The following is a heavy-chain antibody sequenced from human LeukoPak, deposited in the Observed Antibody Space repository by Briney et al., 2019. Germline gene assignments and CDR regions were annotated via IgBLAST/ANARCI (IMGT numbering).Heavy chain of an antibody. Sequence: GVSLRLSCAASGLTFSSYDIKWVRQSPGKGLEWVSSITGSTTYIYHADSVKGRFTISRDNAKSSMYLQMNSLRVEDTAVYYCAGYGAVSHGYWGQGTLVTVSS. CDR3: AGYGAVSHGY. CDR1: GLTFSSYD. CDR2: ITGSTTYI. D-gene: IGHD3-10*01. V-gene: IGHV3-21*01. J-gene: IGHJ4*02.